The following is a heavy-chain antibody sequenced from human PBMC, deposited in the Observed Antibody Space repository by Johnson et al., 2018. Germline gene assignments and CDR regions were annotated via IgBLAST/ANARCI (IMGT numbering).Heavy chain of an antibody. CDR1: GGTFSSYA. J-gene: IGHJ1*01. Sequence: QVQLVESGAEVKKPGSSVKVSCKASGGTFSSYAISWVRQAPGQGLEWMGGIIPIFGTANYAQKFQGRVTITADESTGPAYMELGSLRSEDTAVYFWAGDSGGSYYGDFQHWGQGTLVTVSS. CDR3: AGDSGGSYYGDFQH. V-gene: IGHV1-69*01. D-gene: IGHD1-26*01. CDR2: IIPIFGTA.